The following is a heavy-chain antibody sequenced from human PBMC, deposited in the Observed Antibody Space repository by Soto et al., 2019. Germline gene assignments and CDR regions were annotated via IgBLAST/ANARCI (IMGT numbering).Heavy chain of an antibody. J-gene: IGHJ3*02. CDR3: ARHVQNYYGSGNLGDGFDI. CDR2: IFYRGNT. D-gene: IGHD3-10*01. CDR1: GGSLSSSRYY. V-gene: IGHV4-39*01. Sequence: QLQLQESGPGLVKPSETLSLTCTVSGGSLSSSRYYWGWIRQPPGKGLEWIGSIFYRGNTYYNPSLKSRVTMFLDTSKNQFSLKLSSVTAADTAVYYCARHVQNYYGSGNLGDGFDIWGQGTTVTVSP.